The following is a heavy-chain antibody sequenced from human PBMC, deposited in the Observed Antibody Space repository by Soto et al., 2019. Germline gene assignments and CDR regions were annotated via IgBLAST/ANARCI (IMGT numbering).Heavy chain of an antibody. V-gene: IGHV4-31*03. CDR2: IYHSGNT. J-gene: IGHJ4*02. Sequence: LSLTCTVSGGSISSGRYYWNWIRQHPGKGLEWIGYIYHSGNTYYNPSLKSRSSISLDTSKNQFSLKLDSVTVADTAVYYCSRIDQRFLEWFFPDSWGQGTLVTVSS. D-gene: IGHD3-3*01. CDR1: GGSISSGRYY. CDR3: SRIDQRFLEWFFPDS.